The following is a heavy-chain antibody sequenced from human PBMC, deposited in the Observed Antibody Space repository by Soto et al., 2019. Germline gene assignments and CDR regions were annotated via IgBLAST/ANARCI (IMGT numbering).Heavy chain of an antibody. V-gene: IGHV1-3*01. J-gene: IGHJ4*02. CDR2: INAGNGNT. CDR1: GYTFTSYA. D-gene: IGHD3-10*01. Sequence: ASVKVSCKASGYTFTSYAMHWVRQAPGQRLEWMGGINAGNGNTKYSKMFQGRFTITRDTSTSTAYMELSSLRTEDTAVYYCARSYYGSGSYHYWGQGTLVTVSS. CDR3: ARSYYGSGSYHY.